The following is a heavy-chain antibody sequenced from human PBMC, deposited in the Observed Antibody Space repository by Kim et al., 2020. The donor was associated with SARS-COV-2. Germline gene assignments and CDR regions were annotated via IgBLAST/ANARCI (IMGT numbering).Heavy chain of an antibody. CDR1: GYSISSGYY. V-gene: IGHV4-38-2*02. Sequence: SETLSLTCTVSGYSISSGYYWGWIRQPPGKGLEWIGSIYHSGSTYYNPSLKSRVTISVDTSKNQFSLKLSSVTAADTAVYYCARDRAVEMAATLTWFDP. CDR2: IYHSGST. J-gene: IGHJ5*02. CDR3: ARDRAVEMAATLTWFDP. D-gene: IGHD6-19*01.